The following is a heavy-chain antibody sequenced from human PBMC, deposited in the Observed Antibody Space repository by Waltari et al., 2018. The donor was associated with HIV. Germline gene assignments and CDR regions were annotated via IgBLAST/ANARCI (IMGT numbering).Heavy chain of an antibody. Sequence: QIQLVQSGAEVKKPGASVKVSCQASGYNFGGYGISWVRQVAGQGLEWMGWIGTNNRNTKYGQKFQDRVTMTTDTTISTAYMELRSLRSDDTAVVYCARSERSQDQQLVSFFDYWGQGTLVIVSS. J-gene: IGHJ4*02. CDR3: ARSERSQDQQLVSFFDY. CDR1: GYNFGGYG. V-gene: IGHV1-18*04. D-gene: IGHD1-1*01. CDR2: IGTNNRNT.